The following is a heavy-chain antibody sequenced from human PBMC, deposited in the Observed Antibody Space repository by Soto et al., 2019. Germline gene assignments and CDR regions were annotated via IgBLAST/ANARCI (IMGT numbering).Heavy chain of an antibody. D-gene: IGHD3-16*02. V-gene: IGHV3-23*01. CDR1: GFTFTNYA. CDR3: AISTGGFGGLFVVPSDY. CDR2: ISASGGLK. Sequence: EVQLSESGGDLRQPGGSLRLSCAASGFTFTNYAMTWVRQTPGKGLEWVSGISASGGLKYYADSVQGRFTVSRDNSKNTLSLEMNSLRADDTGLYYCAISTGGFGGLFVVPSDYWGQGTLVTVSS. J-gene: IGHJ4*02.